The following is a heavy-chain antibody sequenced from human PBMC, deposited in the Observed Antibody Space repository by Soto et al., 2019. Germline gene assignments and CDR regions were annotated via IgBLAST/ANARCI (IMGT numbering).Heavy chain of an antibody. V-gene: IGHV3-30*03. CDR1: GFTFSTYG. J-gene: IGHJ4*02. CDR2: ISYDGSNK. CDR3: TLILDRSGYYYLEY. D-gene: IGHD3-22*01. Sequence: QVQLVESGGGVVQPGRSLRLSCAASGFTFSTYGMHWVRQAPGKGLEWVAVISYDGSNKYYADSVKGRFTISRDNSKKTLYLQMNGMRAEDTTVYYCTLILDRSGYYYLEYWGQGTLVTVSS.